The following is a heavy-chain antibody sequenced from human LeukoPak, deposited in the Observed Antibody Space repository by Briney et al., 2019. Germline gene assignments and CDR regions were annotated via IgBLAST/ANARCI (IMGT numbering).Heavy chain of an antibody. V-gene: IGHV4-61*02. D-gene: IGHD5-24*01. CDR1: GGSISSGSYY. Sequence: SQTLSLTCTVSGGSISSGSYYWSWIRQPAGKGLEWIGCTYTSGSTNYNPSLKSRVTISVDTSKNQFSLKLSSVTAADTAVYYCARDRGDGYNYDYWGQGTLVTVSS. CDR3: ARDRGDGYNYDY. CDR2: TYTSGST. J-gene: IGHJ4*02.